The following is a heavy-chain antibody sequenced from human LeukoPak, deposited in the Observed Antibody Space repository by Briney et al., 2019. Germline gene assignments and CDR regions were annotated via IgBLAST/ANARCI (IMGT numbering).Heavy chain of an antibody. V-gene: IGHV3-23*01. CDR2: ISGSGGST. CDR1: GFIFSRSA. D-gene: IGHD3-22*01. J-gene: IGHJ4*02. CDR3: ARDEFSYDSSGYLDY. Sequence: GGSLRLSCEASGFIFSRSAMSWVRQAPGKGLEWVSAISGSGGSTDYADAVKGRFTISRDNSKNTLYLQMNSLRAEDTAVYYCARDEFSYDSSGYLDYWGQGTLVTVSS.